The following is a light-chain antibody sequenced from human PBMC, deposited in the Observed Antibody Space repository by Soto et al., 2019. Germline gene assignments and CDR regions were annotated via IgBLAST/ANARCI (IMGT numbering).Light chain of an antibody. V-gene: IGKV3-15*01. J-gene: IGKJ5*01. Sequence: TMSXXPWEXPSGXXRXSQSVSSSYLAWYQQKPGQAPRRLIYGASTRATGIAAAFSGSGCGRELTLTISSRQSEDFAVYYCEQDNNGPPITFGQVTPLEIK. CDR3: EQDNNGPPIT. CDR1: QSVSSSY. CDR2: GAS.